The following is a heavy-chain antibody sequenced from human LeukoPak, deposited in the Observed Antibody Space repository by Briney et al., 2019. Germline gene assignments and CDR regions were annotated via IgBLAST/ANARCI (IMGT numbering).Heavy chain of an antibody. D-gene: IGHD5-18*01. CDR1: GGSFSGYY. CDR2: INHSGST. Sequence: TSETLSLTCAVYGGSFSGYYWSWIRQPPGKGLEWIGEINHSGSTNYNPSLKSRVTISVDTSKNQFSLKLSSVTAADTAVYYCARHAWIPIDAFDIWGXGTMVTVSS. V-gene: IGHV4-34*01. CDR3: ARHAWIPIDAFDI. J-gene: IGHJ3*02.